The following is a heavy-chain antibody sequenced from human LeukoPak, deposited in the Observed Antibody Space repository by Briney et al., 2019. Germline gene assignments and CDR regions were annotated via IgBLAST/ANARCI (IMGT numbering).Heavy chain of an antibody. D-gene: IGHD1-26*01. CDR2: ISSSSSYI. V-gene: IGHV3-21*01. CDR1: GFTFSSYS. CDR3: ARDEVGAIRPFDY. Sequence: GGSLRLPCAASGFTFSSYSMNWVRQAPGKGLEWVSSISSSSSYIYYADSVKGRFTISRDNAKNSLYLQMNSLRAEDTAVYYCARDEVGAIRPFDYWGQGTLVTVSS. J-gene: IGHJ4*02.